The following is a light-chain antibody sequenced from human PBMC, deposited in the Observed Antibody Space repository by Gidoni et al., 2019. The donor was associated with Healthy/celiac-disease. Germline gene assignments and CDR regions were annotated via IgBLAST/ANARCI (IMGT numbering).Light chain of an antibody. CDR2: AAA. J-gene: IGKJ4*01. V-gene: IGKV1-12*01. Sequence: DIQMTQSPSSVSASVGDRVTITCRASHGIISWLAWYKQKPGNAPKLLIYAAASLQSGVPSRCIGSSSGTDVTLTISSLQPEDFATYYCHQASSFSFTFGRGTKVEIK. CDR1: HGIISW. CDR3: HQASSFSFT.